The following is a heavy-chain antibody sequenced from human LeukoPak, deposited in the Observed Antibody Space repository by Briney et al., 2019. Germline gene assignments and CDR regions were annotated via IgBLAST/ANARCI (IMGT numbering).Heavy chain of an antibody. J-gene: IGHJ6*03. Sequence: SETLSLTCTVSGGSISSSSYYWGWIRQPPGKGLEWIGSIYYSGSTNYNPSLKSRVTMSVDTSKNQFSLKLSSVTAADTAVYYCAREGYGGPYYYYYYMDVWGKGTTVTVSS. D-gene: IGHD4-23*01. V-gene: IGHV4-39*07. CDR2: IYYSGST. CDR3: AREGYGGPYYYYYYMDV. CDR1: GGSISSSSYY.